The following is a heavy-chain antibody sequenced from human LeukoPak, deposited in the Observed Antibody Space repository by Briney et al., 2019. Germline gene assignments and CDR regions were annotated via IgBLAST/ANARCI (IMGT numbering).Heavy chain of an antibody. V-gene: IGHV4-39*07. CDR2: IYYSGST. J-gene: IGHJ4*02. CDR1: GGSISSSSYY. D-gene: IGHD5-12*01. Sequence: SETLSLTCTVSGGSISSSSYYWGWIRQPPGKGLEWIGSIYYSGSTYYNPSLKSRVTISVDTSKNQFSLKLSSVTAADTAVYYCARGPSGYHNTGGQGTLVTVSS. CDR3: ARGPSGYHNT.